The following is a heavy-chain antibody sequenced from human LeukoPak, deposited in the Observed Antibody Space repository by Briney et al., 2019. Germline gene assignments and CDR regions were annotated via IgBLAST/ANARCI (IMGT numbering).Heavy chain of an antibody. CDR3: AREGGNSTSWGYFDY. CDR2: ISWDGNKK. Sequence: PGGSLRLSCVASGFTFSGYTMHWVRQAPGKGLQWVAVISWDGNKKFYADSVEGRFTISRDNSKNTLSLQMNSLRLEDTALYYCAREGGNSTSWGYFDYWGQGTLVTVSS. D-gene: IGHD6-13*01. CDR1: GFTFSGYT. V-gene: IGHV3-30*04. J-gene: IGHJ4*02.